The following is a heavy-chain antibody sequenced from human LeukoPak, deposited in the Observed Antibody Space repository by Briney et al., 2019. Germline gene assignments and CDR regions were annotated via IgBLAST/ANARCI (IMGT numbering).Heavy chain of an antibody. V-gene: IGHV1-46*01. D-gene: IGHD1-26*01. CDR2: INPSGGST. J-gene: IGHJ3*02. CDR1: GGTFSSYA. CDR3: ARKVGATNAFDI. Sequence: GSSVTVSCKASGGTFSSYAISWVRQAPGQGLEWMGIINPSGGSTSYAQKFQGRVTMTRDTSTSTVYMELSSLRSEDTAVYYCARKVGATNAFDIWGQGTMVTVSS.